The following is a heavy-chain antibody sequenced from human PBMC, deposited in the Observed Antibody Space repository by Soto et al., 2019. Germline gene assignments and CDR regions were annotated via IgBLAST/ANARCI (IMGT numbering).Heavy chain of an antibody. CDR3: AKGRGRGNVLLWFGGPTTSDY. CDR2: ISGSGGST. CDR1: EFTFSSYA. V-gene: IGHV3-23*01. Sequence: EVQLLESGGGLVQPGGSLRLSCAASEFTFSSYAMSWVRQAPGKGLEWVSAISGSGGSTYYADSVKGRFTISRDNSKNTLYLQMNSLRAEDTAVYYCAKGRGRGNVLLWFGGPTTSDYWGQGTLVTVSS. J-gene: IGHJ4*02. D-gene: IGHD3-10*01.